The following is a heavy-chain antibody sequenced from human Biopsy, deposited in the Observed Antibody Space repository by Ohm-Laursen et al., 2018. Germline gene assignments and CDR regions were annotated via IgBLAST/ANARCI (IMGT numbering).Heavy chain of an antibody. CDR3: ARRPYGGTRYWYFDL. J-gene: IGHJ2*01. CDR2: IYYSGTT. D-gene: IGHD4-23*01. Sequence: SETLSLTCTVSGGSLSSYSWSWIRQPAGKGLEWIGYIYYSGTTYYNPSLKSLVTISVDTSKNQFSLKLNSVTAADTAVYYCARRPYGGTRYWYFDLWGRGTLVTVSS. CDR1: GGSLSSYS. V-gene: IGHV4-59*06.